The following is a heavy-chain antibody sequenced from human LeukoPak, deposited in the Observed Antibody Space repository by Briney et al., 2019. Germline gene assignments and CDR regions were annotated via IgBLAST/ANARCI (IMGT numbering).Heavy chain of an antibody. D-gene: IGHD6-13*01. V-gene: IGHV3-7*05. CDR1: GFTFSSHW. CDR2: IKQDGSEK. CDR3: ASRAGYSSSWSAFDY. Sequence: GGPLRLSCAASGFTFSSHWMSWVRQAPGKGLEWVANIKQDGSEKYYVDSVKGRFTISRDNAKNSLYLQMDSLRAEDTAVYYCASRAGYSSSWSAFDYWDQGTLVTVSS. J-gene: IGHJ4*02.